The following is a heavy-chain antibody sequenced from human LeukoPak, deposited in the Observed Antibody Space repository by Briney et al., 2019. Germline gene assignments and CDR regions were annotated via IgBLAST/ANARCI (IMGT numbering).Heavy chain of an antibody. CDR2: ISRNSGSI. Sequence: PGRSLRLSCAASGFTFDDYAMHWVRQAPGKGLEWVSGISRNSGSIGYADSVKGRFTISRDNAKNSLYLQMNSLRAEDMALYYCAKAGITMVRGVIAQGYYFDYWGQGTLVTVSS. V-gene: IGHV3-9*03. CDR3: AKAGITMVRGVIAQGYYFDY. D-gene: IGHD3-10*01. CDR1: GFTFDDYA. J-gene: IGHJ4*02.